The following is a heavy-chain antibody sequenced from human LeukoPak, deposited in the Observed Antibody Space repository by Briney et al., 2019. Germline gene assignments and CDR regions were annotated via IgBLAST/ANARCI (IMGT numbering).Heavy chain of an antibody. Sequence: GGSLRLSCVASVFTFSSYAMSWVRPAPGKGLEWVSPISGSGGSTYYADSVKGRFTISRDNSKNTLYLQMNSLRAEDTAVYYCAKAGHIVVVTAYFDYWGQGTLVTVSS. CDR1: VFTFSSYA. V-gene: IGHV3-23*01. D-gene: IGHD2-21*02. CDR2: ISGSGGST. J-gene: IGHJ4*02. CDR3: AKAGHIVVVTAYFDY.